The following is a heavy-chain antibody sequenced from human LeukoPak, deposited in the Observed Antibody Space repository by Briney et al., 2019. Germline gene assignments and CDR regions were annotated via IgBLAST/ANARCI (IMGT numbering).Heavy chain of an antibody. Sequence: SETLSLTCTVSGGSISSSSYYWGWIRQPPGKGLEWIGSIYYSGSTYYNPSLKSRVTISVDTSKNQFSLKLSSVTAADTAAYYCAGVSHQQLGRSHAFDIWGQGTMVTVSS. CDR3: AGVSHQQLGRSHAFDI. V-gene: IGHV4-39*07. CDR1: GGSISSSSYY. J-gene: IGHJ3*02. D-gene: IGHD6-13*01. CDR2: IYYSGST.